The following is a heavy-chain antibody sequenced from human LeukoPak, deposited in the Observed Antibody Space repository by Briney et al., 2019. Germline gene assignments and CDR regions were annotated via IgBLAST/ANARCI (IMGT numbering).Heavy chain of an antibody. J-gene: IGHJ4*02. CDR1: GYTFTGYY. CDR2: INPNSGGT. Sequence: ASVKVSCKASGYTFTGYYMHWVRQAPGQGLEWMGWINPNSGGTNYAQKFQGRVTMTRDTSISTAYMELSRLRSDDTAVYYCARDSTRGVYYYDSSGYEIDCWGQGTLVTVSS. V-gene: IGHV1-2*02. D-gene: IGHD3-22*01. CDR3: ARDSTRGVYYYDSSGYEIDC.